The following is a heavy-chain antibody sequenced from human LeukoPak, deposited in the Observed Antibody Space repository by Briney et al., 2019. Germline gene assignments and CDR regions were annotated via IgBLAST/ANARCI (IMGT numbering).Heavy chain of an antibody. CDR1: GFTFSNYW. V-gene: IGHV3-74*01. Sequence: GGSLRLSCAASGFTFSNYWMHWVRQGPGKGLVWVSRINSDGRLTSYADSVKGRFTISRDNAKNTLDLQMNSLRAEDTAVYYCARDLRTPSDTNIAIDYWGQGTLVTVSS. CDR3: ARDLRTPSDTNIAIDY. J-gene: IGHJ4*02. D-gene: IGHD4-23*01. CDR2: INSDGRLT.